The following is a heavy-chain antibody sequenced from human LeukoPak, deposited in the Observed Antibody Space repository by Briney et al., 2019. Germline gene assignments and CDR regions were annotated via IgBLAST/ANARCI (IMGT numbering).Heavy chain of an antibody. D-gene: IGHD5-12*01. J-gene: IGHJ4*02. Sequence: GASVKVSCKASGYTFTGSYMHWVRQAPGQGLEWMGWINPNSGGTNYAQKFQGRVTMTRDTSISTAYMELSRLRSDDTAVYYCARVTGGYDLFDYWGQGTLVTVSS. CDR3: ARVTGGYDLFDY. V-gene: IGHV1-2*02. CDR1: GYTFTGSY. CDR2: INPNSGGT.